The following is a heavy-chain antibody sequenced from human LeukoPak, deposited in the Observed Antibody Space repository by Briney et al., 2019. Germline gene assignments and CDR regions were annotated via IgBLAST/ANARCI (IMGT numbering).Heavy chain of an antibody. J-gene: IGHJ5*02. V-gene: IGHV3-74*01. D-gene: IGHD3-10*01. CDR3: ARPRAPTSRGLFDP. CDR1: GFTFSSFW. Sequence: PGGSLRLSCAASGFTFSSFWMYGVRQAPGKGLVWVSRINTDGSSTSYADSVKGRFTISRDNAKNTLYLQMNSLRAEDTAVYYCARPRAPTSRGLFDPWGQGTLVTVSS. CDR2: INTDGSST.